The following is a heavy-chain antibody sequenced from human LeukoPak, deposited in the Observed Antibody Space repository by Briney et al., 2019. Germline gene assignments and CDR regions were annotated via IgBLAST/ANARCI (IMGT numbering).Heavy chain of an antibody. CDR1: GGSISSGSYY. Sequence: PSETLSLTCTVSGGSISSGSYYWSWIRQPAGKGLEWIGRIYTSGSTNYNPSLKSRVTISVDTSKNQFSLKLSSVTAADTAVYYCARDYRNFDYWGQGTLVTASS. CDR2: IYTSGST. CDR3: ARDYRNFDY. D-gene: IGHD4-11*01. J-gene: IGHJ4*02. V-gene: IGHV4-61*02.